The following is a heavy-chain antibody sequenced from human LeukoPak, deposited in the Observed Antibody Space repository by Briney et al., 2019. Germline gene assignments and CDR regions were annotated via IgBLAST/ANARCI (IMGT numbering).Heavy chain of an antibody. CDR3: ARAGVSGYEDY. V-gene: IGHV3-30*03. CDR2: ISHEGSYQ. CDR1: GLSFGSYG. Sequence: GGSLRLSCAASGLSFGSYGMHWVRQAPGKGLEWVAVISHEGSYQNHADSVKGRFTISRDNAKNSLYLQMNSLRAEDTAVYYCARAGVSGYEDYWGQGTLVTVSS. D-gene: IGHD5-12*01. J-gene: IGHJ4*02.